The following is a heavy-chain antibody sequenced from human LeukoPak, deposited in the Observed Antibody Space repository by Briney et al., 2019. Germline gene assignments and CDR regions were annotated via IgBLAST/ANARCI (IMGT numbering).Heavy chain of an antibody. D-gene: IGHD2-15*01. V-gene: IGHV1-69*06. CDR1: GGTFISYA. J-gene: IGHJ4*02. Sequence: ASVKVSCRASGGTFISYAISWVRQAPGQGLEWMGGIIPIFGTANYAQKFQGRVTITADKSTSTAYMELSSLRSEDTAVYYCARAAPSCSGGSCYGDYFDYWGQGTLVTVSS. CDR3: ARAAPSCSGGSCYGDYFDY. CDR2: IIPIFGTA.